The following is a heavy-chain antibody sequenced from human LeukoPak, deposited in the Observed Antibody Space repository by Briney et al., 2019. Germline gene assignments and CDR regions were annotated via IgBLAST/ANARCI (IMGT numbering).Heavy chain of an antibody. J-gene: IGHJ3*02. CDR2: IYYSGST. V-gene: IGHV4-59*12. CDR3: ARDMVVTMVRGVIRGAFDI. D-gene: IGHD3-10*01. Sequence: SETLSLTCTVSGGSISSYYWSWIRQPPGKGLEWIGYIYYSGSTNYNPSLKSRVTISVDTSKNQFSLKLSSVTAADTAVYYCARDMVVTMVRGVIRGAFDIWGQGTMVTVSS. CDR1: GGSISSYY.